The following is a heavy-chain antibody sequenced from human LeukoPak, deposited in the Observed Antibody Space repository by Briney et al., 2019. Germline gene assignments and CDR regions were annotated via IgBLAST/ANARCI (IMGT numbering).Heavy chain of an antibody. V-gene: IGHV4-34*01. D-gene: IGHD5-24*01. CDR3: ARLRWLHQTYYFDY. J-gene: IGHJ4*02. Sequence: PSETLSLTCAVYGASFSDYYWSWIRQPPGKGLEWIGEINHSGSTNYNPSLKSRVTISIDTSKKQFSLKLSSVTAADTAVYYCARLRWLHQTYYFDYWGQGTLVTVSS. CDR1: GASFSDYY. CDR2: INHSGST.